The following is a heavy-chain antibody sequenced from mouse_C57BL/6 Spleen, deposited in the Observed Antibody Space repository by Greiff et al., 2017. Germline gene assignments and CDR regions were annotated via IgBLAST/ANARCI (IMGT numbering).Heavy chain of an antibody. D-gene: IGHD2-1*01. CDR2: IYPGDGDT. Sequence: QVQLQQSGAELVKPGASVKISCKASGYAFSSYWMNWVKQRPGKGLEWIGQIYPGDGDTNYNGKFKGKATLTADKSSSTAYMQLSSLTSEDSAVYCCARGGNYGAMDYWGQGASVTVSS. CDR3: ARGGNYGAMDY. CDR1: GYAFSSYW. V-gene: IGHV1-80*01. J-gene: IGHJ4*01.